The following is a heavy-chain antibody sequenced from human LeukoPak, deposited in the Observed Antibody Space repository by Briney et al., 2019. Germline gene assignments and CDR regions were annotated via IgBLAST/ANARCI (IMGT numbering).Heavy chain of an antibody. CDR3: ARGKYSSGWYYFDY. CDR2: IWYDGIKK. J-gene: IGHJ4*02. V-gene: IGHV3-33*01. D-gene: IGHD6-19*01. Sequence: GGSLSLSCAASGFTVNNYGMHWVRQAPGKGLEWVAVIWYDGIKKYYGDSVKGRLTMSRDNSKNTLYLQMDSLRVEDTAVYYCARGKYSSGWYYFDYWGKGTLVTVSS. CDR1: GFTVNNYG.